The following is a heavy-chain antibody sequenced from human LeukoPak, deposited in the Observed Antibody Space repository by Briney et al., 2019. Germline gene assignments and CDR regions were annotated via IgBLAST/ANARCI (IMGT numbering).Heavy chain of an antibody. CDR1: GASVSDSLSY. D-gene: IGHD3-9*01. J-gene: IGHJ4*02. Sequence: PSETLSLTCTVSGASVSDSLSYWGWVRQPPGKGLEWVANVYYTGSTYYNPSLRSRVTMSVDTSKNQFSLKMTSVTAADTAVHYCARLTKGRYFDYIFAFGGQGILVTVSS. CDR2: VYYTGST. CDR3: ARLTKGRYFDYIFAF. V-gene: IGHV4-39*01.